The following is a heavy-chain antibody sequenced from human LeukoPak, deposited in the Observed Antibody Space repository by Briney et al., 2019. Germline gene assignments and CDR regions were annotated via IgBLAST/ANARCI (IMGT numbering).Heavy chain of an antibody. CDR3: AKAGGSSSRYYYYMDV. V-gene: IGHV3-23*01. CDR2: ISGSGGST. J-gene: IGHJ6*03. Sequence: PGGSLRLSCAASGFTFSSYAMSWVRQAPGKGLEWVSAISGSGGSTYYADSVKGRFTISRDNSKNTLYLQMNSLRAEDTAVYYCAKAGGSSSRYYYYMDVWGKGTTVTVSS. D-gene: IGHD6-6*01. CDR1: GFTFSSYA.